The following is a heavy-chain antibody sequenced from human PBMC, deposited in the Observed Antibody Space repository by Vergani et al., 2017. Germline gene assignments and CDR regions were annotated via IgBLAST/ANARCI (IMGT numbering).Heavy chain of an antibody. J-gene: IGHJ5*01. D-gene: IGHD2-8*02. Sequence: EVQLVESGGGSVQSGGSLRLSCVAFGFSFNTYWMHWVRQVPGKGLMWVASIDEYGNRATYGDFETGRFTISRDNAKNTVFLQMNNLRADDAGVYYCVRTEYCTGIACNTRFDSWGQGALVTVSS. CDR3: VRTEYCTGIACNTRFDS. V-gene: IGHV3-74*03. CDR1: GFSFNTYW. CDR2: IDEYGNRA.